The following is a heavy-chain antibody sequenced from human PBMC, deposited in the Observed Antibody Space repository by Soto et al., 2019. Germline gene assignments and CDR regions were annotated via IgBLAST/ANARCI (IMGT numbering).Heavy chain of an antibody. J-gene: IGHJ4*02. CDR3: AKTQTFNGYYGGFDA. Sequence: LRLSCAATGFSFAGYALTWVRQAPGKGLEWLSAVSGGGASTYYADSVRGRFSISRDVSGNMIYLQLNRLTAGDTATYYCAKTQTFNGYYGGFDAWGQGTRVTVSS. D-gene: IGHD3-3*01. CDR2: VSGGGAST. CDR1: GFSFAGYA. V-gene: IGHV3-23*01.